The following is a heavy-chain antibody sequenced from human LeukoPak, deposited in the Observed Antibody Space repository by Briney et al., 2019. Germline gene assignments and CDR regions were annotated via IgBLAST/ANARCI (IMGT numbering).Heavy chain of an antibody. J-gene: IGHJ4*02. V-gene: IGHV4-38-2*02. CDR3: ARTTGSGLDY. CDR1: GYSISSGYY. CDR2: IYHSGST. D-gene: IGHD3-10*01. Sequence: PSETLSLTCTVSGYSISSGYYWGWIRQPPGKGLEWIGSIYHSGSTYYNPSLKSRVTISVDTSKNQFSLKLSSVTAADTAVYYCARTTGSGLDYWGQGTLVTVSS.